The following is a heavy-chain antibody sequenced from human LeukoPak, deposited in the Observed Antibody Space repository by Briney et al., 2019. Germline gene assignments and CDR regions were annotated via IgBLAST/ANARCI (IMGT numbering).Heavy chain of an antibody. CDR2: ISGSGGST. V-gene: IGHV3-23*01. J-gene: IGHJ6*02. D-gene: IGHD3-10*01. Sequence: TGGSLRLSCAASGFTFSSYAMSWVRQAPGKGLEWVSAISGSGGSTYYADSVKGRFTISRDNAKNSLYLQMNSLRAEDTAVYYCARDGITMVRGVINGGVGLGYYYCYGMDVWGQGTTVTVSS. CDR1: GFTFSSYA. CDR3: ARDGITMVRGVINGGVGLGYYYCYGMDV.